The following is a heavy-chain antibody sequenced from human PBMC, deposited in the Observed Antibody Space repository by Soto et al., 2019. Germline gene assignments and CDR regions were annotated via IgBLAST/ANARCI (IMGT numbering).Heavy chain of an antibody. J-gene: IGHJ6*02. CDR3: ARMDRIAARYYYYYGMDV. CDR1: GGSISSSNW. CDR2: IYHSGST. V-gene: IGHV4-4*02. D-gene: IGHD6-13*01. Sequence: SETLSLTCAVSGGSISSSNWWSWVRQPPGKGLEWIGEIYHSGSTNYNPSLKSRVTISVDKSKNQFSLKLSSVTAADTAVYYCARMDRIAARYYYYYGMDVWGQGTTVTVS.